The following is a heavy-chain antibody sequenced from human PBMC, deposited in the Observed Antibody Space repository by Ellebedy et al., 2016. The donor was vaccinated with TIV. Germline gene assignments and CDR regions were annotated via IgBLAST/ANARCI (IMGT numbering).Heavy chain of an antibody. CDR1: GFTFTTSS. V-gene: IGHV3-48*04. CDR2: ITGSSSAI. CDR3: ARDRGVASCDH. D-gene: IGHD3-10*01. J-gene: IGHJ4*02. Sequence: GGSLRLXCAASGFTFTTSSMIWVRQAPGKGLEWVSYITGSSSAIYYADSVKGRFRISRDNAKNSLYLQMSSLRAEDTAVYYCARDRGVASCDHWGQGTLVTVSS.